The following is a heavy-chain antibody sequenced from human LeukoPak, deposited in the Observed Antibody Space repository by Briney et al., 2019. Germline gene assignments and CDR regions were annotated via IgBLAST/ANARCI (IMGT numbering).Heavy chain of an antibody. Sequence: SETLSLTCNVSGGSVTSNNFHWGWIRQPPGKGLEWIGIIYNIRTTSYSPSLKSRVTISVDTSKNQFSLKMTSMTAADTAMYFCARRMIMVRDAFDRWGPGTMVTVSS. V-gene: IGHV4-39*07. J-gene: IGHJ3*02. CDR1: GGSVTSNNFH. CDR3: ARRMIMVRDAFDR. CDR2: IYNIRTT. D-gene: IGHD3-10*01.